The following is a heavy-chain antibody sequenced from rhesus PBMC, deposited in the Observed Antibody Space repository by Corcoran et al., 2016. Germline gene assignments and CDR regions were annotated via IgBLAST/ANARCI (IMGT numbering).Heavy chain of an antibody. Sequence: VHLQESGTAVVKPSEPLSRTCAICGVSLRSSNWWRWIRPSPGQWLEWIGGIYGSGGSTEYNPSRKRRVTISIDTSNNQFSLKLSSVTAADTALYYCARPTYGSSSPFDYWGQGVLVTVSS. CDR3: ARPTYGSSSPFDY. CDR2: IYGSGGST. CDR1: GVSLRSSNW. D-gene: IGHD4-29*01. J-gene: IGHJ4*01. V-gene: IGHV4-93*02.